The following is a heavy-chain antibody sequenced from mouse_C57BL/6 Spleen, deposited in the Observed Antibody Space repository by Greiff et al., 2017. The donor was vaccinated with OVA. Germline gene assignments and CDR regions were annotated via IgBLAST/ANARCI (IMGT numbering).Heavy chain of an antibody. CDR1: GYTFTSYW. CDR2: IDPSDSYT. V-gene: IGHV1-69*01. D-gene: IGHD3-2*02. J-gene: IGHJ3*01. CDR3: ARLDSSGFAY. Sequence: QVQLQQSGAELVMPGASVKLSCKASGYTFTSYWMHWVKQRPGQGLEWIGEIDPSDSYTNYNQKFKGKSTLTVDKSSSTAYMQLSSLTSEDSAVYYCARLDSSGFAYWGQGTLVTVSA.